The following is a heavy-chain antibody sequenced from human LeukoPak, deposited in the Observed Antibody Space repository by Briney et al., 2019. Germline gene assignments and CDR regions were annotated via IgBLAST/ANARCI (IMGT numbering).Heavy chain of an antibody. CDR2: ISAYNGNI. V-gene: IGHV1-18*01. Sequence: GASVKVSCKASGYTFTSYGISWVRQAPGQGLEWMGWISAYNGNINYAQKLQGRVTMTTDTSTSTAYMELRSLRSDDTAVYYWARVTPKTAHIVVVQHYYYYYYMDVWGKGTTVTVSS. J-gene: IGHJ6*03. CDR3: ARVTPKTAHIVVVQHYYYYYYMDV. D-gene: IGHD2-2*01. CDR1: GYTFTSYG.